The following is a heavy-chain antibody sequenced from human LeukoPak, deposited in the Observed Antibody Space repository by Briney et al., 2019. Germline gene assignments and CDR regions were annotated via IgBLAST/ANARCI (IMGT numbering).Heavy chain of an antibody. CDR1: GYTFTGYY. Sequence: ASVKVSCKASGYTFTGYYMHWVRQAPGQGLEWMGWINPNSGGTNYAQRFQGRVTITGDTSTSTASMELSRLTSDDTAVYYCARGAVAGNFYYYYMDVWGKGTTVTVSS. D-gene: IGHD6-13*01. J-gene: IGHJ6*03. CDR3: ARGAVAGNFYYYYMDV. CDR2: INPNSGGT. V-gene: IGHV1-2*02.